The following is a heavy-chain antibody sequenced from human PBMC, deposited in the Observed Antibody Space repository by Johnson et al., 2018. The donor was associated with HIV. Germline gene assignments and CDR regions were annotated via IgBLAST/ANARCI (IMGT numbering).Heavy chain of an antibody. D-gene: IGHD6-19*01. CDR1: GFTFDDYG. Sequence: QVQLVESGGGVVRPGGSLRLTCAASGFTFDDYGMSWVRQAPGKGLEWVAIIWYNGSNKSYAKSVKGRFTISRDNSRNTLYLQMNSLRAEDTAVYYCAGWLAEAFDVWGQGTMVTVSS. CDR2: IWYNGSNK. CDR3: AGWLAEAFDV. V-gene: IGHV3-33*08. J-gene: IGHJ3*01.